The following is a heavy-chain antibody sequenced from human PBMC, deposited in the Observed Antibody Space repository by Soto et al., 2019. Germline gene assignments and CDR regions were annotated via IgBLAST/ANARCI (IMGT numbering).Heavy chain of an antibody. V-gene: IGHV3-30*03. CDR1: GFTFSSYG. CDR3: ARLVATTRIDY. D-gene: IGHD5-12*01. Sequence: HPGGSLRLSCAASGFTFSSYGMHWVRQAPGKGLEWVAVISYDGSNKYYADSVKGRFTISRDNSKNTLYLQMNSLRAEDTAVYYCARLVATTRIDYWGQGTLVTVSS. CDR2: ISYDGSNK. J-gene: IGHJ4*02.